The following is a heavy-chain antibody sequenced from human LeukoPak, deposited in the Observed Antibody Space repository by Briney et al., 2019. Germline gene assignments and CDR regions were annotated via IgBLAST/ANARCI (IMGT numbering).Heavy chain of an antibody. CDR2: ISGSGGST. J-gene: IGHJ6*02. CDR1: GFTFSSYA. Sequence: GGSLRLSCAASGFTFSSYAMSWVRQAPGKGLEGVSAISGSGGSTYYADSVKGRFTISRDNSKNTLYLQMNSLRAEDTAVYYCAKAYYYGSGSYRYYYYYGMDVWGQGTTVTVSS. D-gene: IGHD3-10*01. CDR3: AKAYYYGSGSYRYYYYYGMDV. V-gene: IGHV3-23*01.